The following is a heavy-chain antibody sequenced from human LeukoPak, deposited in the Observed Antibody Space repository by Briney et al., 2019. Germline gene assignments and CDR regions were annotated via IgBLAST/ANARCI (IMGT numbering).Heavy chain of an antibody. CDR1: GFTFSSYA. CDR3: AKADLRLGDAFDI. V-gene: IGHV3-23*01. Sequence: PGGSLRLSCAASGFTFSSYAMSWVRQAPGKGLEWVSGISGSGGSTYYADSVKGRFTISRDNSKNTLYLQMNSLRAEDTAVYYCAKADLRLGDAFDIWGQGTMVTVSS. D-gene: IGHD3-9*01. J-gene: IGHJ3*02. CDR2: ISGSGGST.